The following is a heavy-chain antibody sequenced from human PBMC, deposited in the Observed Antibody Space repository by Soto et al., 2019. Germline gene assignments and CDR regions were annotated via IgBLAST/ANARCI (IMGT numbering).Heavy chain of an antibody. CDR1: GGSISSYY. Sequence: QVQLQESGPGLVKPSETLSLTCTVSGGSISSYYWSWIWQPPGKGLEWIGYIYYSGSTNYNPSLKSRVTISVNTSKNQFSLKLSSVTAADTAVYYCARVYPESGGFDYWGQGTLVTVSS. CDR2: IYYSGST. V-gene: IGHV4-59*01. D-gene: IGHD1-26*01. CDR3: ARVYPESGGFDY. J-gene: IGHJ4*02.